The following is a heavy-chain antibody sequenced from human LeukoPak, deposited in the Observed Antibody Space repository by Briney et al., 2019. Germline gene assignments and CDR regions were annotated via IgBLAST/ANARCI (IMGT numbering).Heavy chain of an antibody. J-gene: IGHJ4*02. CDR3: ARERANSRGCFDY. Sequence: SETLSLTCSVYGGSLSSYYWSWIRQSPEKGLEWFGEISHRGRTNYNPSLKSRVTISVDTSKNQFSLKLNSMTAADTAVYYCARERANSRGCFDYWGQGTLVTVSS. CDR2: ISHRGRT. V-gene: IGHV4-34*01. D-gene: IGHD6-13*01. CDR1: GGSLSSYY.